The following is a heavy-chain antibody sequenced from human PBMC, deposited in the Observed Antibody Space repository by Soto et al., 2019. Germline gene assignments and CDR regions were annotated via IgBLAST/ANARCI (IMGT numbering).Heavy chain of an antibody. D-gene: IGHD3-3*01. CDR1: GYSFTSYW. Sequence: GESLKISCKGSGYSFTSYWIGWVRQMPWKGLEWMGIIYPGDSDTRYSPSFQGQVTISADKSISTAYLQWSSLKASDTAMYYCERCPYYDFWSGYSHPNYYYYGMDVWGQGPTVTFS. CDR2: IYPGDSDT. V-gene: IGHV5-51*01. CDR3: ERCPYYDFWSGYSHPNYYYYGMDV. J-gene: IGHJ6*02.